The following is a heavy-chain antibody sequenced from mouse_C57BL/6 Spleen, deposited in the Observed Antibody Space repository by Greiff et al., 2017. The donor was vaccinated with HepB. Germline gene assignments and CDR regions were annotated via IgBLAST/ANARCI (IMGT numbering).Heavy chain of an antibody. V-gene: IGHV1-22*01. Sequence: DVQLQESGPELVKPGASVKMSCKASGYTFTDYNMHWVKQSHGKSLEWIGYINPNNGGTSYNQKFKGKATLTVNKSSSTAYMELRSLTSEDSAVYYCARLRQKDAMDYWGQGTSVTVSS. CDR1: GYTFTDYN. CDR2: INPNNGGT. J-gene: IGHJ4*01. CDR3: ARLRQKDAMDY. D-gene: IGHD2-12*01.